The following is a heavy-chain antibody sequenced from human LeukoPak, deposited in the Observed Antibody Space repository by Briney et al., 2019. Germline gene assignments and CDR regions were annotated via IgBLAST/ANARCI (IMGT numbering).Heavy chain of an antibody. CDR3: AKVWTAYSDDYFDY. D-gene: IGHD3/OR15-3a*01. J-gene: IGHJ4*02. Sequence: GGSLRLSCAASGFTFSSYGMSWVRQAPGKGLECVSSISGSGGSANHADSVKGRFTISRDNSKNTLYLQMNSLRAEDTAVYYCAKVWTAYSDDYFDYWGQGTLVTVSS. CDR1: GFTFSSYG. CDR2: ISGSGGSA. V-gene: IGHV3-23*01.